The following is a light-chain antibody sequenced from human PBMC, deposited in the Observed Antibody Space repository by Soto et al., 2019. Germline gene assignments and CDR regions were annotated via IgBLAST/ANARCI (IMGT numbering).Light chain of an antibody. CDR2: DVS. CDR1: SRDVGGYNY. J-gene: IGLJ2*01. V-gene: IGLV2-11*01. CDR3: CSYAGSYTV. Sequence: QSVLTQPRSVSXSPGQSVTISCTGTSRDVGGYNYVSWYQQHPGKAPKLMIYDVSKRPSGVPDRFSGSKSGNTASLTISGLQPEDEADYYCCSYAGSYTVFGGGTKLTVL.